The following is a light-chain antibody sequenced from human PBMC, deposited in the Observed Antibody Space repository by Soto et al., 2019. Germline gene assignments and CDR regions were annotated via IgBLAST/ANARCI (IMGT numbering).Light chain of an antibody. Sequence: DIQMTQSPSSLSASVGDRVTITCRASQSISSYLNWYQQKPGKVPMLLIYAASSLQRGVPSRFSGSGSGTDFTLTISSLQPEDFATYYCQQTHSSPRTFGQGTKVEIQ. CDR3: QQTHSSPRT. J-gene: IGKJ1*01. CDR1: QSISSY. V-gene: IGKV1-39*01. CDR2: AAS.